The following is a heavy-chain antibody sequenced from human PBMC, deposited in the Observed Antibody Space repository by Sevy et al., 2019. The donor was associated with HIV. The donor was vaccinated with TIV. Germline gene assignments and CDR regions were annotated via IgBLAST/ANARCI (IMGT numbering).Heavy chain of an antibody. CDR3: TSAPYDSSGYYNFDY. CDR1: GFTFSGSA. D-gene: IGHD3-22*01. J-gene: IGHJ4*02. CDR2: IRSKASNYAT. Sequence: GGSLRLSCAASGFTFSGSAMHWVRQASGKGLEWIGRIRSKASNYATAYVASVKGRFTISRDDSKNTAYLQMNSLKIEDTAVYCCTSAPYDSSGYYNFDYWGQGIVVTVSS. V-gene: IGHV3-73*01.